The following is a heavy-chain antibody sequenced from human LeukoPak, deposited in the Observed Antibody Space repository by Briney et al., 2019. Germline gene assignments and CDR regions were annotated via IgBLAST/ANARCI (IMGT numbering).Heavy chain of an antibody. CDR1: GGTFSSYA. V-gene: IGHV3-48*03. D-gene: IGHD6-6*01. CDR3: ARAQLPYYFDY. J-gene: IGHJ4*02. CDR2: ISSSGSTI. Sequence: SCKASGGTFSSYAVSWVRQAPGKGLEWVSYISSSGSTIYYADSVKGRFTISRDNAKNSLYLQMNSLRAEDTAVYYCARAQLPYYFDYWGQGTLVTVSS.